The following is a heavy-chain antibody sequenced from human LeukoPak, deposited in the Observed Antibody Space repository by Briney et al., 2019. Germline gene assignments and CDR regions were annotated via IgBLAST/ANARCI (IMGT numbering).Heavy chain of an antibody. D-gene: IGHD6-13*01. Sequence: GSSVKVSCKASGGTVSSYAISWVRQAPGQGLEWMGRIIPIFGTANYAQKFQGRVTITTDESTSTAYMELSSLRSEDTAVYYCVRDEKGSSSWFTYYYYMDVWGKGTTVTVSS. J-gene: IGHJ6*03. CDR2: IIPIFGTA. V-gene: IGHV1-69*05. CDR1: GGTVSSYA. CDR3: VRDEKGSSSWFTYYYYMDV.